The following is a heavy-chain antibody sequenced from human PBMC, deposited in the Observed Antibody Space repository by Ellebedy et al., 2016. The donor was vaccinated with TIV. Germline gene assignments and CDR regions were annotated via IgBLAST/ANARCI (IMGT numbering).Heavy chain of an antibody. CDR2: IYYSGST. Sequence: SETLSLTXTVSGGSISSYYWSWIRQPPGKGLEWIGYIYYSGSTNYNPSLKSRVTISVDTSKNQFSLKLSSVTAADTAVYYCAREMSYCSSTSCQNWFDPWGQGTLVTVSS. CDR3: AREMSYCSSTSCQNWFDP. CDR1: GGSISSYY. V-gene: IGHV4-59*01. J-gene: IGHJ5*02. D-gene: IGHD2-2*01.